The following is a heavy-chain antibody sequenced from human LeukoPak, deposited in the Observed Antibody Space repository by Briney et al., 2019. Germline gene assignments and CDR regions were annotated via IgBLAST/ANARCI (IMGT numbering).Heavy chain of an antibody. CDR2: IIPIFGTA. D-gene: IGHD6-19*01. V-gene: IGHV1-69*01. CDR3: ARAPYSSGGSTNYYYYYYMDV. CDR1: GGTFSSYA. J-gene: IGHJ6*03. Sequence: SVKVSCKASGGTFSSYAISWVRLAPGQGLEWMGGIIPIFGTANYAQKFRGRVTITADESTSTAYMELSSLRSEDTAVYYCARAPYSSGGSTNYYYYYYMDVWGKGTTVTVSS.